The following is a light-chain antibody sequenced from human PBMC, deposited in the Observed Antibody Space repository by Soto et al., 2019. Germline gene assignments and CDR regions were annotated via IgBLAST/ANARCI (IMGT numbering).Light chain of an antibody. V-gene: IGKV2-28*01. Sequence: DIVMTQSPLSLPVTPGEPASISCRSSQSLLHTNGNTYLDWYVQKPGQSPQLLIYLGSYRASRVPVRFSGSGSGTDFTLKISRVEAEDVGVYCCMQALQTPLTFGGGTKVEIK. CDR2: LGS. CDR3: MQALQTPLT. CDR1: QSLLHTNGNTY. J-gene: IGKJ4*01.